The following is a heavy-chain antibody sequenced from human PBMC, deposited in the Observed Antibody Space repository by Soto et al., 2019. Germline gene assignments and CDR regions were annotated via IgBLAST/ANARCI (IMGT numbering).Heavy chain of an antibody. CDR3: ARFKIAARIHFDS. Sequence: GGSLRLSCTASGFNFSNYAMHWVRQAPGKGLEWLAVISYDGSRTHDADSVKDRFIISRDNSKKMLYLQMSGLRREDTAIYYCARFKIAARIHFDSWGPGTLVTVSS. CDR1: GFNFSNYA. J-gene: IGHJ4*02. CDR2: ISYDGSRT. V-gene: IGHV3-30*04. D-gene: IGHD6-6*01.